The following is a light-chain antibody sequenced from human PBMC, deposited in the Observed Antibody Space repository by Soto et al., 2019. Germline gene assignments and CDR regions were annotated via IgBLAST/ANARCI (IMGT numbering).Light chain of an antibody. V-gene: IGLV2-8*01. J-gene: IGLJ1*01. Sequence: QSALTQPPSASGSPGQSVTISCTGTSSDVGGYNFVSWYQQHPGKAPKLIIYEVTKRPSGVPDRFSGSKSGNTASLTVSGLQAEDEADYYCSSYSCTNNYVFGTGTKLTVL. CDR1: SSDVGGYNF. CDR3: SSYSCTNNYV. CDR2: EVT.